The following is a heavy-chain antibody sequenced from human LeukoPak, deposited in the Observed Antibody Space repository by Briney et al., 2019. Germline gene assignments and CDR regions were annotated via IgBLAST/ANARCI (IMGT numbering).Heavy chain of an antibody. V-gene: IGHV5-51*01. CDR3: ARQRYYGSGSYSDY. CDR2: IYPGDSDT. D-gene: IGHD3-10*01. CDR1: GYRFTSYW. J-gene: IGHJ4*02. Sequence: GEYLKISCQGSGYRFTSYWIAWVRQMPGKGLEWMGIIYPGDSDTRYSPSFQGQVTISADKSISTAYLQWSSLKASDTAMYYCARQRYYGSGSYSDYWGQGTLVTVSS.